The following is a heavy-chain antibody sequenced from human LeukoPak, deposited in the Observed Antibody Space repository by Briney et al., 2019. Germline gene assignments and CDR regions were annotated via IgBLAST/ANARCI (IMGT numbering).Heavy chain of an antibody. CDR1: GITFSSYW. CDR2: INWNGGST. V-gene: IGHV3-20*04. Sequence: PGGSLRLSCAASGITFSSYWMSWVRQAPGKGLEWVSGINWNGGSTGYADSVKGRFTISRDNAKNSLYLQMNSLRAEDTALYYCARVRYGSGSYYNYYYYYMDVWGKGTTVTVSS. CDR3: ARVRYGSGSYYNYYYYYMDV. D-gene: IGHD3-10*01. J-gene: IGHJ6*03.